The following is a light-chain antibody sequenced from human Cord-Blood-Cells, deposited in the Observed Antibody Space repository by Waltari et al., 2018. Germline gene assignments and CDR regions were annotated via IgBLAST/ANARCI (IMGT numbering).Light chain of an antibody. CDR2: SVS. Sequence: DIQMTQSPSSLSASVGDRVTITCRASQCIRNSLAWYQQKPGKAPKLLLYSVSRLECWVPSTFSSSGSGTDYAHTSSSLQPEDFSTYYCQQYYSTPLTFG. V-gene: IGKV1-NL1*01. CDR3: QQYYSTPLT. J-gene: IGKJ4*01. CDR1: QCIRNS.